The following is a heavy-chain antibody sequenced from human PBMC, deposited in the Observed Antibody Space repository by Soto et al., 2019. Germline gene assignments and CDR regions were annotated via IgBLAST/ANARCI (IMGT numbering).Heavy chain of an antibody. CDR1: GFTFSTYS. D-gene: IGHD6-6*01. Sequence: EVQLVESGGGLVQPGGSLRVSCAASGFTFSTYSMKWDRQAPGKGLEWVSYMSSRSLTIYYTDSVKGRFAISRDNAKNSLYLQMSRLRDEDPAVYYCARGGSSSDNGMDVWGQGTTVTVSS. CDR2: MSSRSLTI. CDR3: ARGGSSSDNGMDV. J-gene: IGHJ6*02. V-gene: IGHV3-48*02.